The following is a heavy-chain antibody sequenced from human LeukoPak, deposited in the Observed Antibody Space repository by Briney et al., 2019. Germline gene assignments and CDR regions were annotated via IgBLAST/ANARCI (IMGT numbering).Heavy chain of an antibody. J-gene: IGHJ4*02. D-gene: IGHD3-22*01. CDR2: IYYSGST. V-gene: IGHV4-30-4*01. CDR1: GDSISSGDNY. CDR3: ARDEGYYDSSGPLLGY. Sequence: SETLSLTCTVSGDSISSGDNYWSWIRQTPGKGLEWIGYIYYSGSTYYNPSLKSRVTISVDTSKNQFSLKLNSVTAADTAVYYCARDEGYYDSSGPLLGYWGQGIPVTVSS.